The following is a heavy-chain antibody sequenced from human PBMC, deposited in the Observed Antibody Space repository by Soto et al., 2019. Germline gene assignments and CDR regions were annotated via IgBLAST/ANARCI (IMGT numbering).Heavy chain of an antibody. V-gene: IGHV1-69*01. CDR1: VGSFNRHT. Sequence: QVQLVQSGADVRKPGSSVRVSCKASVGSFNRHTISWVRQAPGQGLEWMGGIIPIFGTANHAQKFQGRVTIIADESTSTVYMELSSLRSDDTAIYYCARGWGYDSTDYYFAYWGQGTLVIVSS. J-gene: IGHJ4*02. CDR2: IIPIFGTA. CDR3: ARGWGYDSTDYYFAY. D-gene: IGHD3-22*01.